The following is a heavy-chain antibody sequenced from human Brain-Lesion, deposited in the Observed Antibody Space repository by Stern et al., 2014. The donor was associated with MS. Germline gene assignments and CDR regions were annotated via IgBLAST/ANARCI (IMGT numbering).Heavy chain of an antibody. CDR3: ARRGDSSSSGFDY. V-gene: IGHV5-51*01. CDR2: IWPGDSDT. Sequence: EVQLVESGAEVKKPGESLKISCKGSGYRFTSNWIGWVRQMPGKGLEWMGIIWPGDSDTRYNPSFQGQVTISADKSISTAYLQWSSLQASDTAMYYCARRGDSSSSGFDYWGQGTLVIVSS. CDR1: GYRFTSNW. J-gene: IGHJ4*02. D-gene: IGHD6-6*01.